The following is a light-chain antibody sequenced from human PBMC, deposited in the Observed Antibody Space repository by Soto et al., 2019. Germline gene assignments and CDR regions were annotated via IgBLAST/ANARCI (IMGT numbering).Light chain of an antibody. V-gene: IGKV3-15*01. CDR2: GAF. J-gene: IGKJ3*01. CDR3: QQYSNWPFT. Sequence: EIVMTQSPATLSVSPGERATLSCRASQSVSSNLAWYQQQPGQAPRLLINGAFTRAAGVPARFSGSGSRTEFTLTISNLQSEDFADYYCQQYSNWPFTFGPGTKVDVK. CDR1: QSVSSN.